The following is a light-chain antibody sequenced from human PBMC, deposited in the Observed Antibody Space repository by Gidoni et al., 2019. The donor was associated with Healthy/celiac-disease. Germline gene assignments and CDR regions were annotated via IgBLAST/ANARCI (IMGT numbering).Light chain of an antibody. V-gene: IGKV3-15*01. CDR1: QSVSSN. CDR2: GAS. J-gene: IGKJ2*01. Sequence: EIVMTQSPATLSVSPGERATLSCRASQSVSSNLAWYQQKPGQAPRLLIYGASTRATGIPARFRGSGSGTEFTLTISSLQSEDFAVYYCQQYNNWPPYTFXQXTKLEIK. CDR3: QQYNNWPPYT.